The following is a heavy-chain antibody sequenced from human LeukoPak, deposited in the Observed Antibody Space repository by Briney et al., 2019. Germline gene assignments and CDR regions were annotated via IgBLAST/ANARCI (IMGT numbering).Heavy chain of an antibody. J-gene: IGHJ6*02. D-gene: IGHD6-6*01. CDR2: IHDSGST. CDR3: ARHRSSGPYHGMDV. CDR1: GDSISAYS. Sequence: SETLSLTCTVSGDSISAYSWIWIRQPPGMGLEWIGYIHDSGSTNSNPSLKSRVTISADTSKSQFSLKLSSVTAADTAVYHCARHRSSGPYHGMDVWGQGTTVTVSS. V-gene: IGHV4-59*08.